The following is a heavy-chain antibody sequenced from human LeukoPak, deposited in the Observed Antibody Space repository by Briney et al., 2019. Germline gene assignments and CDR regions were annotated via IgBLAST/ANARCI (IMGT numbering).Heavy chain of an antibody. Sequence: ASVKVSCKASGYRFTSYGISWVRQAPGQGLEWMGWISAYNGNTNYAQKLQGRVTMATDTSTSTAYMELRSLRSDDTAVYYCARGGDGDILTGLVFDYWGQGTLVTVSS. V-gene: IGHV1-18*01. D-gene: IGHD3-9*01. CDR3: ARGGDGDILTGLVFDY. J-gene: IGHJ4*02. CDR1: GYRFTSYG. CDR2: ISAYNGNT.